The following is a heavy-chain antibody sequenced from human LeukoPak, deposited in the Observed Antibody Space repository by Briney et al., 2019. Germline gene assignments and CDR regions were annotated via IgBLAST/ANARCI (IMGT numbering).Heavy chain of an antibody. J-gene: IGHJ4*02. CDR2: IYYSGST. V-gene: IGHV4-38-2*02. CDR1: GFTFSDYS. Sequence: GSLRLSCAASGFTFSDYSMNWVRQAPGKGLEWIGNIYYSGSTYYSPSLKSRVTISVDTSKNQFSLKLSSVTAADTAVYYCARDGYNPIDYWGQGTLVTVSS. D-gene: IGHD5-24*01. CDR3: ARDGYNPIDY.